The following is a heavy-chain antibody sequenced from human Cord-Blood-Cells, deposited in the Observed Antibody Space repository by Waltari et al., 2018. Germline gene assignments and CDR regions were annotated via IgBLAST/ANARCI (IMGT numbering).Heavy chain of an antibody. CDR1: GYTFTSYA. V-gene: IGHV1-3*01. D-gene: IGHD3-22*01. CDR2: INAGNGNT. CDR3: ARARYYYDSSGYYPNWVDP. Sequence: QVQLVQSGAEVKKPGASVKVSCKASGYTFTSYAMHWVRQAPGQRLEWMGWINAGNGNTKYSQKFQGRVTITRDTSASTAYMELSSLRSEDTAVYYCARARYYYDSSGYYPNWVDPWGQGTLVTVSS. J-gene: IGHJ5*02.